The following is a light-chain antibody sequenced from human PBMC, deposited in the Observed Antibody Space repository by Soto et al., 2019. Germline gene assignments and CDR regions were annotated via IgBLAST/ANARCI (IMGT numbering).Light chain of an antibody. J-gene: IGKJ2*01. CDR2: GVS. CDR1: QSVSSSY. CDR3: QQYDNSPPMYT. Sequence: EIVLMQSPGTLSLSPGERATLSCRASQSVSSSYLSWYQQRPGQAPRLLIYGVSNRATGIPDRFSGSGSGTDFTLTISRLEPEDFAVYYCQQYDNSPPMYTFGQGTKLEIK. V-gene: IGKV3-20*01.